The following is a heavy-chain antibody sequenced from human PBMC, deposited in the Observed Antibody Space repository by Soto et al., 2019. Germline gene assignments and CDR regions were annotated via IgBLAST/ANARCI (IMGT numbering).Heavy chain of an antibody. V-gene: IGHV4-4*07. CDR1: GGSISSYY. Sequence: PSETLSLTCTVSGGSISSYYWSWIRQPAGKGLEWIGRIYTSGSTNYNPSLKSRVTMSVDTSKNQFSLKLSSVTAADTAVYYCATILGVGANDAFDIWGQGRMVTVSS. J-gene: IGHJ3*02. D-gene: IGHD1-26*01. CDR2: IYTSGST. CDR3: ATILGVGANDAFDI.